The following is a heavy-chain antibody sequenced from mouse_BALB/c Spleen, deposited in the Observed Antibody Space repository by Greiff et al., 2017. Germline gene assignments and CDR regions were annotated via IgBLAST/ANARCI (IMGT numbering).Heavy chain of an antibody. J-gene: IGHJ3*01. D-gene: IGHD1-1*01. CDR1: GYTFTSYW. CDR3: ARPNYYGSSLFAY. CDR2: INPSTGYT. Sequence: QVQLKQSGAELAKPGASVKMSCKASGYTFTSYWMHWVKQRPGQGLEWIGYINPSTGYTEYNQKFKDKATLTADKSSSTAYMQLSSLTSEDSAVYYCARPNYYGSSLFAYWGQGTLVTVSA. V-gene: IGHV1-7*01.